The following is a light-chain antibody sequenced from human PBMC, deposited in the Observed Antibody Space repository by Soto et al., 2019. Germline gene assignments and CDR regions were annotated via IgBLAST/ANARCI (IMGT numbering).Light chain of an antibody. V-gene: IGLV1-40*01. CDR2: GNS. CDR3: KSYDSSLSGFWV. J-gene: IGLJ3*02. Sequence: QSALTQPPSVSGAPGQRVTISCTGSRSNIGAGYDVHWYQQLPGTAPKLLIYGNSNRPSGVPDRFSGSKSGTSASLAITGLQAEDEADYYCKSYDSSLSGFWVFGGGTKVTVL. CDR1: RSNIGAGYD.